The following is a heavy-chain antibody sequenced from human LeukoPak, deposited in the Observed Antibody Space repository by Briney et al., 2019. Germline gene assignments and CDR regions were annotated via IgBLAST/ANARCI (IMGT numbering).Heavy chain of an antibody. CDR2: IYYSGST. CDR3: ATLVASRGRYYFDY. D-gene: IGHD5-12*01. J-gene: IGHJ4*02. Sequence: SETLSLTCTVSGGSISSYYWSWIRQPPGKGLEWIGYIYYSGSTSYNPSLKSRVTISVDTSKNQFSLKLSSVTAADTAVYYCATLVASRGRYYFDYWGQGTLVTVSS. CDR1: GGSISSYY. V-gene: IGHV4-59*01.